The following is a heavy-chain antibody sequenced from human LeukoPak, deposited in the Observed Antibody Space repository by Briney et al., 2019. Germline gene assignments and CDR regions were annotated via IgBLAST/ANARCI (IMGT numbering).Heavy chain of an antibody. CDR3: ARASYYYDSSGYYY. D-gene: IGHD3-22*01. V-gene: IGHV1-2*02. Sequence: GASVKVSCKASGYTFTSYDINWVRQAPGQGLEWMGWINPNSGGTNYAQKFQGRVTMTRDTSISTAYMELSRLRSDDTAVYYCARASYYYDSSGYYYWGQGTLVTVSS. CDR1: GYTFTSYD. J-gene: IGHJ4*02. CDR2: INPNSGGT.